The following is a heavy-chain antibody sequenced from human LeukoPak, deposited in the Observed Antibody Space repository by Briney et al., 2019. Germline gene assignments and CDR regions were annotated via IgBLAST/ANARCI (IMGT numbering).Heavy chain of an antibody. CDR3: ARDTDGSLDY. Sequence: PGGSLRLSCAASGFTFSNSWMAWVRQAPGQGLEWVANIKQDESAKHYSDSVKGRFTISRDNAKNSPFLQMNGLRAEDSALYYCARDTDGSLDYWGQGALVTVSS. J-gene: IGHJ4*02. CDR2: IKQDESAK. CDR1: GFTFSNSW. D-gene: IGHD5-24*01. V-gene: IGHV3-7*01.